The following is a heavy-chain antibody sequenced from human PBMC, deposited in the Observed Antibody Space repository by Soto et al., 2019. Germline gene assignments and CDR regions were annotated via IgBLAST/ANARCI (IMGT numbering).Heavy chain of an antibody. Sequence: PGGSLRLSCAASGFTFRNYAMTWVRQAPGKGLEWVSGISGSGGDTYNADSVKGRFTISRDNSENTLYLQMNSLRAEDTAVYYCAKDSVLRYFDWMYAFDIWGQGTMVTVSS. J-gene: IGHJ3*02. V-gene: IGHV3-23*01. CDR1: GFTFRNYA. CDR2: ISGSGGDT. D-gene: IGHD3-9*01. CDR3: AKDSVLRYFDWMYAFDI.